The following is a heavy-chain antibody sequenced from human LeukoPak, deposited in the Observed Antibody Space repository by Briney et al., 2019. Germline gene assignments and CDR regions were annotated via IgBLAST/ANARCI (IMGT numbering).Heavy chain of an antibody. V-gene: IGHV3-33*01. CDR2: IWYDGSNK. Sequence: PGGSLRLSCAASGFTFSSYGMHWVRQAPGKGLEWVAVIWYDGSNKYYADSVKGRFTISRDNSKNTLYLQMNSLRAEDTAVYYCARQYGDYFDAFDIWGQGTMVTVSS. CDR3: ARQYGDYFDAFDI. CDR1: GFTFSSYG. J-gene: IGHJ3*02. D-gene: IGHD4-17*01.